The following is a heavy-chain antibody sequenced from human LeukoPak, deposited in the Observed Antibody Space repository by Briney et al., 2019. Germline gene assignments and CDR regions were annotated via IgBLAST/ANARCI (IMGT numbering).Heavy chain of an antibody. CDR3: ASFRDTDN. CDR1: GLTFSNVW. Sequence: GGSLRLSCEVSGLTFSNVWMHWVRQAPGQGLVWVSRINTAGSTVYADPVKGRFTISRDNAKNMVYLQMNSLRTEDTAVYYCASFRDTDNWGRGTMDTVSS. J-gene: IGHJ3*01. D-gene: IGHD2-21*01. CDR2: INTAGST. V-gene: IGHV3-74*01.